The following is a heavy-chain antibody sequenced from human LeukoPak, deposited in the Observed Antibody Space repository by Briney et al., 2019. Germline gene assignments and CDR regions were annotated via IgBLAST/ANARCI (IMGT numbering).Heavy chain of an antibody. CDR1: GGSISSTSYY. Sequence: SETLSLTCIVSGGSISSTSYYWGWIRQSPGKGLEWIGSFYYSGSIFDNRSLRSRVTISVDTSKNQFSLKLSSVTAADTAVYYCARDGGRGGDMGSTALGYWGQGTLVTVSS. CDR2: FYYSGSI. V-gene: IGHV4-39*07. CDR3: ARDGGRGGDMGSTALGY. D-gene: IGHD2-15*01. J-gene: IGHJ4*02.